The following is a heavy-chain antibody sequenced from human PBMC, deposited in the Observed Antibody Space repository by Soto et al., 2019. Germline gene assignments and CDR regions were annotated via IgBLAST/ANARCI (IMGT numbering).Heavy chain of an antibody. CDR1: GFTFRDFA. CDR2: ISVTSGSI. Sequence: EVQLVESGGGLVQPGGSLRISCAASGFTFRDFALNWVRQAPGKGLEWISYISVTSGSIFYADSVKGRFTISRDDGRNLLYLQMNTLRDEDTAVYFCVRDHRWAFDFWGRGTMVTVSS. J-gene: IGHJ3*01. CDR3: VRDHRWAFDF. V-gene: IGHV3-48*02.